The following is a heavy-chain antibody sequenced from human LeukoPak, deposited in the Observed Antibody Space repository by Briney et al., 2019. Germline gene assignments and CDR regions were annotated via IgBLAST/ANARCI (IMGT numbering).Heavy chain of an antibody. CDR3: ARASYSYDISGWVPFDY. Sequence: PSETLSLTCTVSGGSISSSSYYWGWIRQPPGKGLEWIGSMYYSGSTYYNPSLKSRVTISGDTSENQFSLRLSSVTAADTAVYYCARASYSYDISGWVPFDYWGQGTLVTVSS. CDR2: MYYSGST. CDR1: GGSISSSSYY. J-gene: IGHJ4*02. D-gene: IGHD3-22*01. V-gene: IGHV4-39*07.